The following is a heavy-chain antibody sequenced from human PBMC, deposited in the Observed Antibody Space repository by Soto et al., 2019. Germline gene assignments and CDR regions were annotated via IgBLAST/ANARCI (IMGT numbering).Heavy chain of an antibody. CDR2: SIPIFGTA. CDR1: GGTFSSYA. Sequence: SVKVSCKASGGTFSSYAISWVRQAPGQGLEWMGGSIPIFGTANYAQKFQGRVTITADKSTSTGYMELSSLRSEDTAVYYCARAGYCSGGSCYSRSPLGEYAFDTWGHGKMVTVSS. D-gene: IGHD2-15*01. J-gene: IGHJ3*02. V-gene: IGHV1-69*06. CDR3: ARAGYCSGGSCYSRSPLGEYAFDT.